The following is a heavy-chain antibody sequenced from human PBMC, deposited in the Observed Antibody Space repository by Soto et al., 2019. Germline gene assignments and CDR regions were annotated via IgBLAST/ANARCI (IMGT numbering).Heavy chain of an antibody. Sequence: GESLKISCKGSGYSFTSYWISWVRQTPGKGLEWMGRIDPSDSYTNYSPSFQGHVTISADKSISTAYLQWSSLKASDTAMYYCARHVNTAMVSDYWGQGTLVTVSS. J-gene: IGHJ4*02. CDR1: GYSFTSYW. CDR2: IDPSDSYT. D-gene: IGHD5-18*01. V-gene: IGHV5-10-1*01. CDR3: ARHVNTAMVSDY.